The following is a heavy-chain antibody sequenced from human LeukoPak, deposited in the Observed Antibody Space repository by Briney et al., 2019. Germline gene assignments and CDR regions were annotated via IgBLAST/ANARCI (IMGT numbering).Heavy chain of an antibody. V-gene: IGHV3-7*01. CDR1: GFTFNTYW. J-gene: IGHJ3*02. Sequence: PGGSLRLSCAASGFTFNTYWMSWVRQAPGKGLEWVANIKQDGSEKHYVDSVKGRFTISRDNAKNSMYLQMNSLRAEDTAVYYCARDQFDIVVVVAAFGPYDAFDIWGQGTMVTVSS. D-gene: IGHD2-15*01. CDR3: ARDQFDIVVVVAAFGPYDAFDI. CDR2: IKQDGSEK.